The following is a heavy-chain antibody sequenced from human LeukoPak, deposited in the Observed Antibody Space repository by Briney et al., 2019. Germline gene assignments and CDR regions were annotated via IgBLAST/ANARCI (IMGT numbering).Heavy chain of an antibody. CDR3: ARDLDTYVVLTAYDTFDV. V-gene: IGHV3-7*01. CDR1: GFTFGHYW. D-gene: IGHD2-21*02. CDR2: IKTDGSEK. Sequence: SGGSLRLSCEGSGFTFGHYWMTWVRQAPGKGLEWVANIKTDGSEKHYTDSVEGRFTISRDNAKNSLYLEMNSLRAEDTALYYCARDLDTYVVLTAYDTFDVWGQGTMVTVSS. J-gene: IGHJ3*01.